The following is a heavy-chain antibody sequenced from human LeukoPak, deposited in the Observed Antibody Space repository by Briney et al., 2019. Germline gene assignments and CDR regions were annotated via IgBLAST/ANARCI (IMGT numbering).Heavy chain of an antibody. J-gene: IGHJ4*02. D-gene: IGHD6-19*01. CDR1: GFTFSSYG. CDR3: ARDLMAVAGTGFDY. Sequence: KTGRSLRLSCAASGFTFSSYGMNWVRQAPGKGLEWVSSISRGGDYTYSEDSVKGRFTISRDNAKDSLYLQLNSLRAEDTAVYYYARDLMAVAGTGFDYWGQGTLVTVSS. CDR2: ISRGGDYT. V-gene: IGHV3-21*01.